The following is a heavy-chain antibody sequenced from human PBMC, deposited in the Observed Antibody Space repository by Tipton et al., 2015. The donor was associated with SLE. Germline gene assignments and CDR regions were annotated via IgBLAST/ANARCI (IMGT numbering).Heavy chain of an antibody. V-gene: IGHV4-39*07. D-gene: IGHD2-2*01. CDR3: ARGDCSSTSCLDY. CDR1: GGSISSTGYY. J-gene: IGHJ4*02. CDR2: IYYSGRS. Sequence: TLSLTCTVSGGSISSTGYYWGWIRQPPGKGLEWIGSIYYSGRSYYNPSLKSRVTISVDTSKNQFSLKLSSVTAADTAVYYCARGDCSSTSCLDYWGQGTLVTVSS.